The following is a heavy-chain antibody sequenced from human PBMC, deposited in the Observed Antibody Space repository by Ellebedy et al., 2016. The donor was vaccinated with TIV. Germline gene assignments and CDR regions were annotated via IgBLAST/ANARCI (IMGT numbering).Heavy chain of an antibody. V-gene: IGHV3-53*01. Sequence: GGSLRLSCAASGFNVRSSYMSWVRQAPRKGLEWVSVIYSGGNTYYADSVKGRFTISRDNSKNTLYLQMNSLRAEDTAVYYCARVFNTASYAFDIWGQGTMVTVSS. CDR3: ARVFNTASYAFDI. D-gene: IGHD4-17*01. J-gene: IGHJ3*02. CDR2: IYSGGNT. CDR1: GFNVRSSY.